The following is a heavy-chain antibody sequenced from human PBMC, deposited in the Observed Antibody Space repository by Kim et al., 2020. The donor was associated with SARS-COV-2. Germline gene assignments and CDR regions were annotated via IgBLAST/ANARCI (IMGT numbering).Heavy chain of an antibody. J-gene: IGHJ3*02. V-gene: IGHV3-9*01. CDR3: AKDSPNTGDLAFDI. CDR2: ISWNSGSI. CDR1: GFTFDDYA. Sequence: GGSLRLSCAASGFTFDDYAMHWVRQAPGKGLEWVSGISWNSGSIGYADSVKGRFTISRDNAKNSLYLQMNSLRAEDTALYYCAKDSPNTGDLAFDIWGQGTMVTVSS. D-gene: IGHD7-27*01.